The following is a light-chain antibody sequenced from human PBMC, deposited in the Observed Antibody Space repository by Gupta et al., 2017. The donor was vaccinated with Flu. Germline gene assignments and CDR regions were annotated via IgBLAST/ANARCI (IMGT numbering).Light chain of an antibody. CDR2: VYS. CDR1: SAISSD. J-gene: IGKJ1*01. Sequence: GDRMTSHCSAMSAISSDWVWFHQRPGQAPKRLIYVYSQRHGGVPDRFSGSGSGTDFTLTISSLQPDDFATYYCQQDRSYSRTFGQGTKVEIK. V-gene: IGKV1-5*01. CDR3: QQDRSYSRT.